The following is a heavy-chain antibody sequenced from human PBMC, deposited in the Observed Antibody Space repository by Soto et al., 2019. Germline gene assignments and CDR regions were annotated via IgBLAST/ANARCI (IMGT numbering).Heavy chain of an antibody. CDR3: ASYRVSYAMDV. CDR2: MNQNGSEK. J-gene: IGHJ6*02. CDR1: GFTFGNYW. V-gene: IGHV3-7*03. Sequence: EVQLAESGGGLVQPGGSLRLSCTVSGFTFGNYWMTWVRQAPGNGLEWVANMNQNGSEKYYVDSVKGRFAISRDNAKNSLYLQMNSLSAEDTAVYYCASYRVSYAMDVWGQGTTVTVSS.